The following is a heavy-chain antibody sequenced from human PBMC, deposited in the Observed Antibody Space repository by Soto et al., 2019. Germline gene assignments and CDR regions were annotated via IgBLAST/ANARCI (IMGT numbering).Heavy chain of an antibody. J-gene: IGHJ6*02. CDR2: IYYSGST. V-gene: IGHV4-31*03. CDR1: GGSISSGGDY. Sequence: QVQLQESGPGLVKPSQTLSLTCTVSGGSISSGGDYWSWIRQHPGKGLEWLGYIYYSGSTYYNPSRKSRVTLSVDTSKNHFSLKLSSVTAADTAVYYCARATPYYYYGMDVWGQGTTVTVSS. CDR3: ARATPYYYYGMDV.